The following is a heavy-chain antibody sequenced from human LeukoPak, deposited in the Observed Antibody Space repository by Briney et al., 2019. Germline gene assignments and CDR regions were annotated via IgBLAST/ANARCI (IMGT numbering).Heavy chain of an antibody. Sequence: SETLSLTCAASGGSISSYYWSWIRQPPGKGLEWIGYIYYSGSTNYKPSLKSRVTISVDTSKNQFSLKLSSVTAADTAVYYCARGGYYGSGNDFRFDPWGQGTLVTVSS. J-gene: IGHJ5*02. CDR2: IYYSGST. V-gene: IGHV4-59*01. D-gene: IGHD3-10*01. CDR1: GGSISSYY. CDR3: ARGGYYGSGNDFRFDP.